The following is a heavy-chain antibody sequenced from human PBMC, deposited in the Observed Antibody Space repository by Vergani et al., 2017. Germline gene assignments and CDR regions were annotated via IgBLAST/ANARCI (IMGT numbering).Heavy chain of an antibody. V-gene: IGHV3-23*04. CDR1: GFTFSSYS. J-gene: IGHJ4*02. D-gene: IGHD6-13*01. CDR2: ISGSGGST. CDR3: AKEHSSSWYFDY. Sequence: EVQLVESGGGLVKPGGSLRLSCAASGFTFSSYSMNWVRQAPGKGLEWVSAISGSGGSTYYADSVKGRFTISRDNSKNTLYLQMNSLRAEDTAVYYCAKEHSSSWYFDYWGQGTLVTVSS.